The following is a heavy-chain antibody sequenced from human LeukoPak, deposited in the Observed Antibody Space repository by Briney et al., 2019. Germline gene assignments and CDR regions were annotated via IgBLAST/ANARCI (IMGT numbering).Heavy chain of an antibody. Sequence: GGSLRLSCAASGITFSSYAIHWVRKAPGKGLEWVAVVSYDGSDKYYADSVKGRFTISRDNSKNTLYLQMNSLTTEDTAVYYCARDQSAGYSSSGSSSWGRLGDWGQGTLVTVSS. D-gene: IGHD6-13*01. CDR1: GITFSSYA. CDR3: ARDQSAGYSSSGSSSWGRLGD. J-gene: IGHJ4*02. V-gene: IGHV3-30-3*01. CDR2: VSYDGSDK.